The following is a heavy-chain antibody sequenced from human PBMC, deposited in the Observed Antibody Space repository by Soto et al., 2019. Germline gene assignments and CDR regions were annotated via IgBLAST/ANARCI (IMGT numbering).Heavy chain of an antibody. D-gene: IGHD2-2*01. V-gene: IGHV1-3*01. CDR2: INAGNGNT. CDR3: ARAISVVPAATGFDY. Sequence: ASVKVSCKASGYTFTSYAMHWVRQAPGQRLEWMGWINAGNGNTKYSQKFQGRVTMTRDTSISTAYMELSSLRSEDTAVYYCARAISVVPAATGFDYWGQGTLVTVSS. CDR1: GYTFTSYA. J-gene: IGHJ4*02.